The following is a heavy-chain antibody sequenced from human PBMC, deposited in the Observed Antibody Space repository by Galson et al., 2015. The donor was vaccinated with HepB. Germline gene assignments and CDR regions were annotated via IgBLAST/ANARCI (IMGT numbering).Heavy chain of an antibody. Sequence: SLRLSCAASGFTFSSYWMSWVRQAPGKGLEWVANIKQDGSEKYYVDSVKGRFTISRDNAKNSLYLQMNSLRAEDTAVYYCARDLDVDSSSWYCDYWGQGTLVTVSS. CDR1: GFTFSSYW. CDR3: ARDLDVDSSSWYCDY. D-gene: IGHD6-13*01. J-gene: IGHJ4*02. V-gene: IGHV3-7*01. CDR2: IKQDGSEK.